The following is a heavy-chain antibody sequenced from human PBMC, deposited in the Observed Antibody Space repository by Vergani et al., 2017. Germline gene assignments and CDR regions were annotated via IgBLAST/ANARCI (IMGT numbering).Heavy chain of an antibody. J-gene: IGHJ6*02. D-gene: IGHD3-3*01. CDR2: ISGDGGST. CDR1: GFTFDDYA. CDR3: AKDITPITIFGVVILHGMDV. V-gene: IGHV3-43*02. Sequence: EVQLLESGGGVVQPGGSLRLSCAASGFTFDDYAMHWVRQAPGKGLEWVSIISGDGGSTYYADSVKGRFTISRDNSKNSLSLQVTRLRTEDTALYYYAKDITPITIFGVVILHGMDVWGQGTTVTVSS.